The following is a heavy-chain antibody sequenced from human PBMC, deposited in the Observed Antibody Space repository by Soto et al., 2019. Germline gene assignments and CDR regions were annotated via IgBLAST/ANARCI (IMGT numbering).Heavy chain of an antibody. CDR1: GFTFSSYA. D-gene: IGHD4-17*01. J-gene: IGHJ4*02. CDR2: ISGSGGST. CDR3: ARVYDYGDYPIDY. Sequence: GGSLRLSCAASGFTFSSYAMSWVRQAPGKGLEWVSTISGSGGSTYYADSVKGRFTISRDNSKNTLYLQMNSLRAEDTAVYYCARVYDYGDYPIDYWGQGTLVTVSS. V-gene: IGHV3-23*01.